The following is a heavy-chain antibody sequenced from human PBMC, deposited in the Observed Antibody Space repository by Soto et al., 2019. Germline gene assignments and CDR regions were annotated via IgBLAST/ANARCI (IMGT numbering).Heavy chain of an antibody. CDR2: IIPIFGTA. CDR3: ARDHSGWCYYYGMDV. J-gene: IGHJ6*02. D-gene: IGHD6-19*01. V-gene: IGHV1-69*01. Sequence: QVQLVQSGAEVKKPGSSVKVSCKASGGTFSSYAISWLRQAPGQGLEWMGGIIPIFGTANYAQKVQGRVTIPADESTSTAYMELSSLRSEDTAVYYCARDHSGWCYYYGMDVSGQGTTVTVSS. CDR1: GGTFSSYA.